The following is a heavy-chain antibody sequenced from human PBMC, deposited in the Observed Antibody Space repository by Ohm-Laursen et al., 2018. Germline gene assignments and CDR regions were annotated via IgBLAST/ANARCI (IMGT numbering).Heavy chain of an antibody. CDR3: ARDRGDWVKGYFDL. D-gene: IGHD2-21*01. J-gene: IGHJ2*01. Sequence: LSLTCAVYGGSFRNYCWSWIRQPPGKGLEWIGYMYNTGSTNYNPSLKSRVTISLDRSKNQFSLKLSSVTAADTAVYYCARDRGDWVKGYFDLWGRGTLVTVSS. V-gene: IGHV4-59*01. CDR1: GGSFRNYC. CDR2: MYNTGST.